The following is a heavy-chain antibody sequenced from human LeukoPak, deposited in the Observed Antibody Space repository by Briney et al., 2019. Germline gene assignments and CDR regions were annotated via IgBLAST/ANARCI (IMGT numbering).Heavy chain of an antibody. CDR3: ARGFRYSYGYLYYFDY. J-gene: IGHJ4*02. D-gene: IGHD5-18*01. CDR2: IYYSGST. Sequence: PSETLSLTCTVSGGSISSYYWSWIRQPPGTGLEWIGYIYYSGSTNYNPSLKSRVTISVDTSKNQFSLKLSSVTAADTAVYYCARGFRYSYGYLYYFDYWGQGTLVTVSS. CDR1: GGSISSYY. V-gene: IGHV4-59*01.